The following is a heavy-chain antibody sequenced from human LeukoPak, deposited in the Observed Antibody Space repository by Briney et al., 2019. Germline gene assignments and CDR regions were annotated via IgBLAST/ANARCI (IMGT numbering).Heavy chain of an antibody. Sequence: PGRSLRLSCAASGFTFSSYGMHWVRQAPGKGLEWVAAIWHDGSRKYYAESVKGRFTISRDNARNTVYVQMDSLRAEDTAVYYCARDEGDSSGYYPGLWGQGTLVTVSS. CDR1: GFTFSSYG. J-gene: IGHJ1*01. D-gene: IGHD3-22*01. CDR2: IWHDGSRK. V-gene: IGHV3-33*01. CDR3: ARDEGDSSGYYPGL.